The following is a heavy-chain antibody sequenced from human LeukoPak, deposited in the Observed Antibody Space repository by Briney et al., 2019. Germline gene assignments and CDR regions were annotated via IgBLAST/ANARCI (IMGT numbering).Heavy chain of an antibody. CDR2: ISKSGGNT. V-gene: IGHV3-23*01. D-gene: IGHD3-16*01. Sequence: GGSLRLSCAASGFTFSSYAMSWVRQAPGKGLERVSAISKSGGNTYYADSVKGRFTISRDNSKNTQYLQMNSLRAEDTAVYYCATSWGPDTSTSRWGRDGVDVWGQGTTVTVSS. J-gene: IGHJ6*02. CDR1: GFTFSSYA. CDR3: ATSWGPDTSTSRWGRDGVDV.